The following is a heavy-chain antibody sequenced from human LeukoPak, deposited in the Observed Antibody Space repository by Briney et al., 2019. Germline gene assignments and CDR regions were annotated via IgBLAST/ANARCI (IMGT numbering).Heavy chain of an antibody. CDR1: GFTFSSYA. D-gene: IGHD1-1*01. V-gene: IGHV3-21*01. Sequence: GGSLRLSCAASGFTFSSYAMSWVRQAPGKGLEWVSSIDSSRSNIYCADSVKGRFTISRDNSKNTLYLQMNSLRAEDTAVYYCARSYWNDHFDYWGQGTLVTVSS. CDR3: ARSYWNDHFDY. CDR2: IDSSRSNI. J-gene: IGHJ4*02.